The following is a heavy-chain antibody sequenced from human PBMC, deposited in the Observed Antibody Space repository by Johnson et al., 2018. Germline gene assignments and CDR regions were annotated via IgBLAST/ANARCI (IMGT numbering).Heavy chain of an antibody. Sequence: QVQLVQSGGGVVQPGRSMRLSCAASGFTFSSYRMHWVRQAPGKGLEWVAVISYDGSNKYYADSVKGRFTISRDNSKKTLDLQMNSLRAEDTAVYYCAKDGSAIAVAGMYYYYYYMDVWGKGTTVTVSS. J-gene: IGHJ6*03. D-gene: IGHD6-19*01. V-gene: IGHV3-30*18. CDR2: ISYDGSNK. CDR1: GFTFSSYR. CDR3: AKDGSAIAVAGMYYYYYYMDV.